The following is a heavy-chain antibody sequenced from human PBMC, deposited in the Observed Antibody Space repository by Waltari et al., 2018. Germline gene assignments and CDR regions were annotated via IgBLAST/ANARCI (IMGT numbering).Heavy chain of an antibody. J-gene: IGHJ6*03. V-gene: IGHV1-8*03. CDR1: GDTFSDDD. CDR2: SNPNSGNT. D-gene: IGHD3-10*01. CDR3: AVGGTQGVIIPPAYFYYMGC. Sequence: QVQLVQSGAEERKPGASVKVSCKASGDTFSDDDSNWERQAPGQGLQGRGGSNPNSGNTGYAQKVPGRVTIHNTSSISTASIELSSLRSEDTAVHSCAVGGTQGVIIPPAYFYYMGCWGKATTVTVSS.